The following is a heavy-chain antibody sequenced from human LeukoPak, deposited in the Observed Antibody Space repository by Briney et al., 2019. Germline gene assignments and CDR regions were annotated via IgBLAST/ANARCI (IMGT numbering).Heavy chain of an antibody. D-gene: IGHD3-22*01. V-gene: IGHV4-34*01. J-gene: IGHJ4*02. CDR3: ARRPPSYYDSSGHFDY. CDR2: INHSGST. CDR1: GGSFSGYY. Sequence: SETLSLTCAAYGGSFSGYYWSWIRQPPGKGLEWIGEINHSGSTNYNPSLKSRVTISVDTSKNQFSLKLSSVTAADTAVYYCARRPPSYYDSSGHFDYWGQGTLVTVSS.